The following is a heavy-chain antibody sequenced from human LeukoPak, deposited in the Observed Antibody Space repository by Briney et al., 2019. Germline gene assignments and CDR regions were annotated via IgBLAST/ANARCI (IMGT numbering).Heavy chain of an antibody. D-gene: IGHD3-9*01. V-gene: IGHV3-9*01. CDR3: AKGGLRYFDWLLYGGGDFDY. Sequence: GGSLRLSCAASGFTFDDYAMHWVRQAPGKGLEWVSGISWNSGSIGYADSVKGRFTISRDNAKNSLYLQMNSLRVQDTGLYYWAKGGLRYFDWLLYGGGDFDYWGQGTLVTVSS. CDR2: ISWNSGSI. J-gene: IGHJ4*02. CDR1: GFTFDDYA.